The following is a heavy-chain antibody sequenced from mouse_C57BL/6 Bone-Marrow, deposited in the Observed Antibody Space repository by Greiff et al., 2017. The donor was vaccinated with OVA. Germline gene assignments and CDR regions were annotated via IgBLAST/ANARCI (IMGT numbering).Heavy chain of an antibody. J-gene: IGHJ4*01. CDR3: TRGYSNYYAMDY. CDR2: IDPETGGT. D-gene: IGHD2-5*01. CDR1: GYTFTDYD. V-gene: IGHV1-15*01. Sequence: QVQLKQSGADLVRPGASVTLSCKASGYTFTDYDMHWVKQTPVHGLEWIGAIDPETGGTAYNQKFKGKAILTADKSSSTAYMELRSLTSEDSAVYYCTRGYSNYYAMDYWGQGTSVTVSS.